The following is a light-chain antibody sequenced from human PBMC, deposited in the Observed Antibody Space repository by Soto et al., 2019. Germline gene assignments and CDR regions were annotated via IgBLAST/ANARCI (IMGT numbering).Light chain of an antibody. CDR3: LQEYNYPRT. J-gene: IGKJ1*01. V-gene: IGKV1-6*01. CDR1: QAIRTD. CDR2: AAS. Sequence: MQRAGSRSWLCSSVGHRVTITCRASQAIRTDLGWYQQKPGKAPKLLSFAASNLHSGVPSRFSGSVSGTDRHPTINNLQAKPVATHYRLQEYNYPRTFGQGTKLDIK.